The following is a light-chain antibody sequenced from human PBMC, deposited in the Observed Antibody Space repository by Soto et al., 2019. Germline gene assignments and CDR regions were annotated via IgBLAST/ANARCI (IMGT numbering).Light chain of an antibody. CDR2: EVT. J-gene: IGLJ3*02. Sequence: QSVLTQPASVSGSPGQSITISCTGTSSDVGPYNYVSWYQHHPGKAPKLLIYEVTKRPSGVSNRFSGSKSGNTASLTISGLQAEGEADYYCSSYTTSSTLVFGGGTKLTVL. CDR1: SSDVGPYNY. CDR3: SSYTTSSTLV. V-gene: IGLV2-14*01.